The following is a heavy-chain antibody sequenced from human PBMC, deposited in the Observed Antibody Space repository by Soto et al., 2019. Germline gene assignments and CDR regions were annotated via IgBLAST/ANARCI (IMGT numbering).Heavy chain of an antibody. CDR3: AREPSSSSPYHYYGMDV. D-gene: IGHD6-6*01. CDR2: INPSGGST. CDR1: GYTFTSYY. Sequence: GASVKVSCKASGYTFTSYYMHWVRQAPGQGLEWMGIINPSGGSTSYAQKFQGRVTMTRDTSTSIVYMELSSLRSEDTAFYYCAREPSSSSPYHYYGMDVWGQGTTVTVSS. V-gene: IGHV1-46*01. J-gene: IGHJ6*02.